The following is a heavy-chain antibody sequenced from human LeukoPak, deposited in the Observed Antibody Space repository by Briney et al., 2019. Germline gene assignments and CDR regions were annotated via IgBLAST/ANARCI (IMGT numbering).Heavy chain of an antibody. Sequence: GGSLRLSCAASGFIFKSYAMSWVRQAPGKGLEWVSSISGSGGTTHYADSVKGRFTVSRDNSKNTLYLQMDSLRAEDTAVYYCARDNGRAILQHWGQGTLVTVSS. J-gene: IGHJ1*01. V-gene: IGHV3-23*01. CDR2: ISGSGGTT. CDR3: ARDNGRAILQH. CDR1: GFIFKSYA.